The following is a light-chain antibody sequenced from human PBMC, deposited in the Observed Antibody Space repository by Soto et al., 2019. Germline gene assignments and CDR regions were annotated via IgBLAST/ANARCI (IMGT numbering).Light chain of an antibody. V-gene: IGKV3-11*01. CDR3: QQRSNWPPFT. J-gene: IGKJ3*01. CDR1: QTVSFY. Sequence: EIVLTHSPATLSLSPGERATLSCRASQTVSFYLAWYQQKPGQAPRLLIYDASKRAAGTPARFSGSGSGTDFTLTINSLEPEAFAVYYCQQRSNWPPFTFGPGTKVDIK. CDR2: DAS.